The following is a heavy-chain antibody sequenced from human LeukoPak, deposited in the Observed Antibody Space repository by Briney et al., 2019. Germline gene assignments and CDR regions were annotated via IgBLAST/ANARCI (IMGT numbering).Heavy chain of an antibody. V-gene: IGHV3-48*03. CDR2: ISSSGGTT. J-gene: IGHJ3*02. Sequence: GGSLRLSCAASGFTFSIYEMNWVRQAPGKGLDWVSHISSSGGTTYYADSVKGRFTISRDNAKNSLYLQMNSLRVEDTAVYFCAREYSSSPWAFDIWGQGTMVSVSS. D-gene: IGHD6-6*01. CDR1: GFTFSIYE. CDR3: AREYSSSPWAFDI.